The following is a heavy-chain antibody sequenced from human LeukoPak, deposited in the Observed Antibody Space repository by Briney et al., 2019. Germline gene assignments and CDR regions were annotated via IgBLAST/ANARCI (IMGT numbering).Heavy chain of an antibody. D-gene: IGHD2-2*01. J-gene: IGHJ3*02. V-gene: IGHV3-48*03. CDR1: GFTFSSYG. Sequence: GVLRLSCAASGFTFSSYGMSWVRQAPGKGLEWVSYIATSGSAIYYADSVKGRFTISRDNAKNSLYLQMNSLRAEDMAVYYCVRGGYCSSTICYWYNAFDMWGQGTMVTVSS. CDR2: IATSGSAI. CDR3: VRGGYCSSTICYWYNAFDM.